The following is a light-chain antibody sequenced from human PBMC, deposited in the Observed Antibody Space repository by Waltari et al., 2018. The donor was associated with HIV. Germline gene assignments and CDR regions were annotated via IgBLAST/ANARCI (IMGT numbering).Light chain of an antibody. V-gene: IGLV3-19*01. Sequence: SSELTHAPAVSVALGQTVRITCQGDSLRSYYASWYKQKPGQTPVLVIFGKNNRPSGIPDRFSGSSSGSTASLIITGAQAEDEADYYCHSRDSSGSHVVLGGGTKLTV. CDR2: GKN. CDR1: SLRSYY. J-gene: IGLJ2*01. CDR3: HSRDSSGSHVV.